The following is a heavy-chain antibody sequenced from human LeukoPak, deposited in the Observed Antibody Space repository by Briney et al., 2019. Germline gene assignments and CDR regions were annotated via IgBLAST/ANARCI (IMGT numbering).Heavy chain of an antibody. D-gene: IGHD2-15*01. Sequence: ASVKVSCKASGYTFTGYYMHWVRQAPGQGLEWMGWINPNSGGTNYAQKFQGRVTMTGDTSISTAYMELSRLRSDDTAVYYCVRGDCSGGSCYRLDYWGQGTLVTVSS. CDR1: GYTFTGYY. CDR3: VRGDCSGGSCYRLDY. V-gene: IGHV1-2*02. J-gene: IGHJ4*02. CDR2: INPNSGGT.